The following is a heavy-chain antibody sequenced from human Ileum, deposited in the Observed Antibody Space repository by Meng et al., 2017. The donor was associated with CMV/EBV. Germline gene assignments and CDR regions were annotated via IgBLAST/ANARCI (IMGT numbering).Heavy chain of an antibody. CDR1: GFTFSTNV. V-gene: IGHV3-23*01. J-gene: IGHJ4*02. CDR2: ITADGITT. Sequence: EVYLLVCGGGLVRARWSLRLSGAAFGFTFSTNVMNWFRQAPGKGLEWVSSITADGITTYDADSVKGRFTISRDNSKNTLYLSMNSLRAEDTAVYYCARRGNYIDYWGQGTLVTVSS. CDR3: ARRGNYIDY. D-gene: IGHD1-26*01.